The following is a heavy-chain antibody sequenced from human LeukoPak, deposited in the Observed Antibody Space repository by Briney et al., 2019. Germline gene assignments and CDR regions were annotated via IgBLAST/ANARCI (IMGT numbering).Heavy chain of an antibody. CDR2: ISGSGGST. CDR1: GFTFSRYA. Sequence: GGSLRLSCAASGFTFSRYAMSWARHAPGKGLEWVSAISGSGGSTYYADSVKGRFTISRDNSKNTLSLQMNSLRAEDPPVYYCAKDGQVSSGWFDYWGQGTLVTVRS. D-gene: IGHD6-19*01. CDR3: AKDGQVSSGWFDY. V-gene: IGHV3-23*01. J-gene: IGHJ4*02.